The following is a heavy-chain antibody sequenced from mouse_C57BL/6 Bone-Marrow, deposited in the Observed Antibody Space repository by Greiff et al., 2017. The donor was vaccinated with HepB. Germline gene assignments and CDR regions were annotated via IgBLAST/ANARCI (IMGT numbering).Heavy chain of an antibody. J-gene: IGHJ4*01. Sequence: VQRVESGAELARPGASVKLSCKASGYTFTSYGISWVKQRTGQGLEWIGEIYPRSGNTYYNEKFKGKATLTADKSSSTAYMELRSLTSEDSAVYFWARGAYGSSEEGYAMDYWGQGTSVTVSS. D-gene: IGHD1-1*01. CDR1: GYTFTSYG. CDR2: IYPRSGNT. CDR3: ARGAYGSSEEGYAMDY. V-gene: IGHV1-81*01.